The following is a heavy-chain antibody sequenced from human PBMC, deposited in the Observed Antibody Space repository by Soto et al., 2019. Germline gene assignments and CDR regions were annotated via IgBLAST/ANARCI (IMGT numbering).Heavy chain of an antibody. CDR3: ARDVPDDWLVPLPFDY. D-gene: IGHD6-6*01. V-gene: IGHV1-18*01. Sequence: QVQLVQSGAEVKKPGASVKVSCKASGYTFTSYGISWVRQAPGQGLEWMGWISAYNGNTNYAQKLQGRVTMTTDTTTSTAYMELRSLRSDDTAVYYCARDVPDDWLVPLPFDYWGQGTLVTVSS. CDR2: ISAYNGNT. J-gene: IGHJ4*02. CDR1: GYTFTSYG.